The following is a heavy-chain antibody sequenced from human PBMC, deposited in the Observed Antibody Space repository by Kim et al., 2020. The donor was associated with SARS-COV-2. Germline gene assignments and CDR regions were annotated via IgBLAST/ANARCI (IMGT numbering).Heavy chain of an antibody. CDR2: VFYGGTT. Sequence: SETLSLTCSVSDGSLTSRDYYWGWIRQPPGKGLEYIGAVFYGGTTHYNPSLRGRVIISVDTSKNQFSLNVNSVTATDTAVYYCARYQSGTMFASWGRGTLFTVS. J-gene: IGHJ4*02. CDR3: ARYQSGTMFAS. D-gene: IGHD1-1*01. CDR1: DGSLTSRDYY. V-gene: IGHV4-39*01.